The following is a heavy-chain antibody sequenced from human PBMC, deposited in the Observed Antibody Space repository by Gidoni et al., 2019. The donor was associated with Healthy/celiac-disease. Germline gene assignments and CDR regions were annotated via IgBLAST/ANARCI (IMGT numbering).Heavy chain of an antibody. CDR2: IYYSGST. V-gene: IGHV4-31*03. CDR1: GGSISSGGYY. J-gene: IGHJ3*02. Sequence: QVQLQESGPGLVQPSQTLSLTCTVSGGSISSGGYYWSWIRQHPGKGLEWIGYIYYSGSTYYNPSLKSRVTISVDTSKNQFSLKLSSVTAADTAVYYCATLGDYYDSSDAFDIWGQGTMVTVSS. D-gene: IGHD3-22*01. CDR3: ATLGDYYDSSDAFDI.